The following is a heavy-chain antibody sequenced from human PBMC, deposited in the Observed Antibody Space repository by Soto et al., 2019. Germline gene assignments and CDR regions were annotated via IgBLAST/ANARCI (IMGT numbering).Heavy chain of an antibody. D-gene: IGHD3-16*02. J-gene: IGHJ4*02. CDR3: ARHLYDYVWGSYRH. CDR2: IIPVFGTP. Sequence: QVQLVQSGAEVKETGSSVKVSCKSSGYIFKNYAVTWLRQAPGQGLEWMGGIIPVFGTPDYSQKFRGRVTITADESTSTVYMELRSLTSEYTAVYYCARHLYDYVWGSYRHWGQGTLVTGSS. CDR1: GYIFKNYA. V-gene: IGHV1-69*01.